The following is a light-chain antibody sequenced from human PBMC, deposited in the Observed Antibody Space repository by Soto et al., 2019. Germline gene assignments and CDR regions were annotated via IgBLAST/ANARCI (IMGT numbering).Light chain of an antibody. J-gene: IGLJ3*02. CDR1: SSDVGIYNL. V-gene: IGLV2-23*02. CDR3: CSYAGSSWV. CDR2: EVS. Sequence: QSALTQPASVSGSPGQSNTISCTGTSSDVGIYNLVSWYQQHPGKAPKLMIYEVSKRPSGVSNRFSCSKSDNTASLTISGLQAEEEADYYCCSYAGSSWVFGGGTKLTVL.